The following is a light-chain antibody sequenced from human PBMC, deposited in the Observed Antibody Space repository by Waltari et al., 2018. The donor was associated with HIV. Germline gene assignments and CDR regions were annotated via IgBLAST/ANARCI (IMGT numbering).Light chain of an antibody. CDR3: QAWGTRTAV. CDR1: KFGDTF. J-gene: IGLJ1*01. CDR2: EDT. V-gene: IGLV3-1*01. Sequence: SYDLTQLPSLSVSPGQTCRSTCSGDKFGDTFVCWYQQKPGKSPVVLISEDTKRPSGMPARFSASTSGDTATLTISGTQSVDEADYYCQAWGTRTAVFGTGTRVTVL.